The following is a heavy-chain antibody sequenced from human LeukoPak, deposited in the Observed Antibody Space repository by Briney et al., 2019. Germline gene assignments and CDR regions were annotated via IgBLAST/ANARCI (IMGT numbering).Heavy chain of an antibody. V-gene: IGHV1-2*04. CDR2: INPNSGGT. D-gene: IGHD6-13*01. J-gene: IGHJ6*02. CDR3: ARGQQLGLCGMDV. Sequence: ASVKVSCKASGYTFTGYYMHWVRQAPGQGLEWMGWINPNSGGTNYAQKFQGWVTMTRGTSISTAYMELSRLRSDDTAVYYCARGQQLGLCGMDVWGQGTTVTVSS. CDR1: GYTFTGYY.